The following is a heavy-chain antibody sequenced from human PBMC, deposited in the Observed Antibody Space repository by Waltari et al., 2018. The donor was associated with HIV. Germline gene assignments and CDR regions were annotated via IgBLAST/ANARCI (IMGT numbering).Heavy chain of an antibody. CDR3: ARQIPSTSRYYPRIDY. CDR2: ISVYNGNT. D-gene: IGHD6-13*01. J-gene: IGHJ4*02. V-gene: IGHV1-18*01. Sequence: QVQLVQSGAEVKKPGASVKVSCKASGYTFPSYGISWVRQAPGQWLEWWGWISVYNGNTNYAQKRQGRVTMTTDTSTSTVYMELRSLRSDDTAVYYCARQIPSTSRYYPRIDYWGQGTLVTVSS. CDR1: GYTFPSYG.